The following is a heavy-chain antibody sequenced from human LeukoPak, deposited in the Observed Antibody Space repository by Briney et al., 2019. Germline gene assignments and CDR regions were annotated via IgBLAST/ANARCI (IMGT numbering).Heavy chain of an antibody. CDR1: GFIFSDYA. J-gene: IGHJ1*01. CDR3: AKGDRSFVVDF. D-gene: IGHD3-22*01. Sequence: GGSLGLSCVASGFIFSDYAVHWLRRAPGKGLEWVAVISDDGNNEYYADSVKGRFTISRDNYKDTLYLQMNSLRPEDTAVYYCAKGDRSFVVDFWGQGTLVIVSS. CDR2: ISDDGNNE. V-gene: IGHV3-30-3*01.